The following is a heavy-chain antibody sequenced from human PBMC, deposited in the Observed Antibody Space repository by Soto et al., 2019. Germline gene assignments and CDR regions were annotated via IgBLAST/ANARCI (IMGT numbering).Heavy chain of an antibody. Sequence: PGGSLKISCKGSGCSFTSYWIGWVRQMPGKGLEWMGIIYPGDSDTRYSPSFQGQVTISADKSISTAYLQWSSLKASDTAMYYCARARQGYSNPIDYWGQGTLVTVSS. CDR1: GCSFTSYW. J-gene: IGHJ4*02. CDR2: IYPGDSDT. D-gene: IGHD4-4*01. CDR3: ARARQGYSNPIDY. V-gene: IGHV5-51*01.